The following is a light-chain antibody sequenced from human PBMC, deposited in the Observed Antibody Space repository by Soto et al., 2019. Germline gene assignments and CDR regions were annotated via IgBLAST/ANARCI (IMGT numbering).Light chain of an antibody. Sequence: EIETAQTPTTQIGSHGARATLSSTASPSASSNLAWYQQKPGQAPRLLIYEASSRATGIPDRFSGSGSGTDFVPTISLQAPEDCVGYFWQHYHRPGTFGQGTQVEIK. CDR1: PSASSN. V-gene: IGKV3D-15*03. CDR2: EAS. CDR3: QHYHRPGT. J-gene: IGKJ1*01.